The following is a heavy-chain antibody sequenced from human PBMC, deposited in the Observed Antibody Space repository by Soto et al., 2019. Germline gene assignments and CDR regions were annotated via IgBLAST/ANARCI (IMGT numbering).Heavy chain of an antibody. CDR2: ILTGGDT. CDR1: GFTVSSSY. Sequence: EVQLVESGGGLIQPGGSLRLSCETSGFTVSSSYMSWVRQAPGMGLEWVSVILTGGDTHYADSVKGRFTISRDNSKNTLFLQMNSLRAEDTAMYYCAKGSEWLVTWDFDYWGQGTLVTVSS. V-gene: IGHV3-66*03. D-gene: IGHD6-19*01. CDR3: AKGSEWLVTWDFDY. J-gene: IGHJ4*02.